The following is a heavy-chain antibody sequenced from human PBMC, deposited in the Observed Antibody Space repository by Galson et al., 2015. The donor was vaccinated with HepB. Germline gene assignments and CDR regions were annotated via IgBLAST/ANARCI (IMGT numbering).Heavy chain of an antibody. J-gene: IGHJ4*02. Sequence: SLRLSCAASGFTFSSYAMHWVRQAPGKGLEWVAVISYDGSNKYYADSVKGRFTISRDNSKNTLYLQMNSLRAEDTAVYYCARDHEAGTIVGVFSYWGQGTLVTVSS. V-gene: IGHV3-30*04. CDR3: ARDHEAGTIVGVFSY. CDR2: ISYDGSNK. CDR1: GFTFSSYA. D-gene: IGHD1-26*01.